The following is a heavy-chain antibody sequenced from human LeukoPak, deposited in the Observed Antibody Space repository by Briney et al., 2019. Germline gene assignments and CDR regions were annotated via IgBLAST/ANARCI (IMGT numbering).Heavy chain of an antibody. V-gene: IGHV3-66*01. CDR1: GFTVSSNY. J-gene: IGHJ4*02. CDR2: IYSAGNT. Sequence: GGSLRLSCAASGFTVSSNYMSWVRQAPGKGLEWVSVIYSAGNTYYADSVQGRFTMSRENPENTLYLQMNSLRAEDTTVYYCARAHDRGYYYGFDYWGQGTLVTVSS. D-gene: IGHD3-22*01. CDR3: ARAHDRGYYYGFDY.